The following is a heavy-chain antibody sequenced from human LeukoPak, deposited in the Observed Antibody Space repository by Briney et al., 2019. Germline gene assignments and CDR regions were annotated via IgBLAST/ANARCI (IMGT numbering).Heavy chain of an antibody. CDR2: IIPIFGTA. CDR1: GGTFSSYA. V-gene: IGHV1-69*06. Sequence: SVKVSCKASGGTFSSYAISWVRQAPGQGLEGMGGIIPIFGTANYAQKFQGRVTITADKSTSTAYMELSSLRSEDTAVYYCASQVAADFNWFDPWGQGTLVTVSS. J-gene: IGHJ5*02. D-gene: IGHD6-13*01. CDR3: ASQVAADFNWFDP.